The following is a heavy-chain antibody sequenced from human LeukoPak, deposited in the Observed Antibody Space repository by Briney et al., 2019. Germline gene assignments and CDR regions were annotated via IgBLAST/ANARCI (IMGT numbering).Heavy chain of an antibody. CDR1: GFTFSNYA. CDR3: GRDPNGDYIGAFDM. V-gene: IGHV3-23*01. CDR2: ITGSYNA. D-gene: IGHD4-17*01. J-gene: IGHJ3*02. Sequence: GGSLRLSCAGSGFTFSNYAMIWVRQAPGKGLEWVSAITGSYNAQYADSVKGRFTISRDNSKNTLYLQMYGLRAEDTAIYYCGRDPNGDYIGAFDMRGQGTVVTVSS.